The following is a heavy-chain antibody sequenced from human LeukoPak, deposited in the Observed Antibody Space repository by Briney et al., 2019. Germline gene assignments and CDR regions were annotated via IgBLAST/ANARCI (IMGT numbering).Heavy chain of an antibody. Sequence: SGTLSLTCAVSGGSISSSNWWSWVRQPPGKGLEWIGEIYHSGSTNYNPSLKSRVTTSVDKSKNQFSLKLSPVTAADTAVYYCARGGVRSRFDPWGQGTLVTVSS. CDR3: ARGGVRSRFDP. CDR2: IYHSGST. J-gene: IGHJ5*02. V-gene: IGHV4-4*02. D-gene: IGHD3-10*01. CDR1: GGSISSSNW.